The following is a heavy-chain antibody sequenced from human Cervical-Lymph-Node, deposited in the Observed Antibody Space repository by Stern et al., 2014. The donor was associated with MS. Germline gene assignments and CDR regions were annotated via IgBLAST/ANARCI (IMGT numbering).Heavy chain of an antibody. CDR3: ARTRWGASGRHAARFDH. Sequence: QVTLKESGPALVRPTQTLTLTCSFSGFSLTTDGMCVSWIRQPPGKALQWLALVDWDDDTYCDTSLRTRLTISKDTSKNQVVLTMANMDPVDTATYFCARTRWGASGRHAARFDHWGQGTVVTVSS. D-gene: IGHD1-26*01. V-gene: IGHV2-70*01. J-gene: IGHJ3*01. CDR2: VDWDDDT. CDR1: GFSLTTDGMC.